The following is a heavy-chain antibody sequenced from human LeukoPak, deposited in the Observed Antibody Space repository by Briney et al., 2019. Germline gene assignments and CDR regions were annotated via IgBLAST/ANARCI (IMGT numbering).Heavy chain of an antibody. CDR2: SENS. V-gene: IGHV4-61*01. CDR1: GDSISSGSYY. CDR3: AREPGPFDY. J-gene: IGHJ4*02. Sequence: PSETLSLTCTVSGDSISSGSYYWSWVRQPPGKGLEWIGNSENSNYNPSFASRLTISVDTSKNQFSLSLTSVTAADTAVYYCAREPGPFDYWGQGTLVAVSS. D-gene: IGHD1-14*01.